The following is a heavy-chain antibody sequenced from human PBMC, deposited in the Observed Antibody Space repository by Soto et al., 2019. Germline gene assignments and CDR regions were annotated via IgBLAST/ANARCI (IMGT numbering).Heavy chain of an antibody. CDR2: IIPIFGTA. Sequence: SVEVSCKASGGTFSSYAISWVRQAPGQGLEWMGGIIPIFGTANYAQKFQGRVTITADESTSTAYMELSSLRSEDTAVYYCARVGAAAGTTYYFDYWGQGTLVTVSS. J-gene: IGHJ4*02. CDR1: GGTFSSYA. V-gene: IGHV1-69*13. D-gene: IGHD6-13*01. CDR3: ARVGAAAGTTYYFDY.